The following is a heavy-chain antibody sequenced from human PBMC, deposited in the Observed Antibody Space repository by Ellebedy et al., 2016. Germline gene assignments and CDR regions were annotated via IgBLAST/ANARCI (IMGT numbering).Heavy chain of an antibody. Sequence: GESLKISXAASGFTFSSYGMHWVRQAPGKGLEWVAVISYDGSNKYYADSVKGRFTISRDNSKNTLYLQMNSLRAEDTAVYYCAKESGDSSGWYGDYWGQGTLVTVSS. D-gene: IGHD6-19*01. V-gene: IGHV3-30*18. CDR1: GFTFSSYG. J-gene: IGHJ4*02. CDR2: ISYDGSNK. CDR3: AKESGDSSGWYGDY.